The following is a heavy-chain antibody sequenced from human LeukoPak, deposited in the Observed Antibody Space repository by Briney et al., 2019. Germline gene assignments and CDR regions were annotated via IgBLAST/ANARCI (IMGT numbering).Heavy chain of an antibody. D-gene: IGHD2-15*01. CDR2: SSSSGYTT. V-gene: IGHV3-48*03. CDR3: ARELGASGFDY. Sequence: GGSLRLSCAAPGFTFSSYEMNWVRQAPGKGLEWISYSSSSGYTTQYADSVKGRFTISRDNTKNSLYLQMNSLRAEDTAVYYCARELGASGFDYWGQGTLVTVSS. CDR1: GFTFSSYE. J-gene: IGHJ4*02.